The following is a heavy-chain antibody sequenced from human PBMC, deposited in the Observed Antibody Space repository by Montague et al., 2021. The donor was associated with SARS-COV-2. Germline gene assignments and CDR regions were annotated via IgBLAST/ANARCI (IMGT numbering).Heavy chain of an antibody. D-gene: IGHD2-21*02. CDR1: GDSVAELRRR. V-gene: IGHV6-1*01. CDR3: ARAYCGGDCYFYWYFDL. J-gene: IGHJ2*01. Sequence: CAISGDSVAELRRRSEEHTHEPQSLTKFVCRPFYEKKKYNDYAVSVKSRVIINPDTSNNRLSLQLNSVTPEDTAVYYCARAYCGGDCYFYWYFDLWGRGTLVTVSS. CDR2: PFYEKKKYN.